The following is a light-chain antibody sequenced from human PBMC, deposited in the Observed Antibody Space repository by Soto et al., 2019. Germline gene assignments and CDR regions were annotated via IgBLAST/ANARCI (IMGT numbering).Light chain of an antibody. CDR2: DAS. V-gene: IGKV1-5*01. J-gene: IGKJ1*01. CDR3: QHYGGMWT. CDR1: QSITNR. Sequence: DIQMTQSPSTLSASVGDRVTITCRASQSITNRLAWYQQKPGIAPKVLIYDASNLEYGVPSRFSGSGFGTEFIFTISSLQPDDFATYYCQHYGGMWTFGQGTRVEMK.